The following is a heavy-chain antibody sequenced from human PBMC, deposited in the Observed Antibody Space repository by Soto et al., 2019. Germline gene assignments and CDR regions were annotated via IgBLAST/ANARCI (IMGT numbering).Heavy chain of an antibody. V-gene: IGHV1-69*02. CDR3: ARYYGSGSYRDSYYYYGMDV. CDR2: IIPILGIA. J-gene: IGHJ6*02. D-gene: IGHD3-10*01. CDR1: GGTFSSYT. Sequence: SVKVSCKASGGTFSSYTISWVRQAPGQGLEWMGRIIPILGIANYAQKFQGRVTITADKSTSTAYMELSSLRSEDTAVYYCARYYGSGSYRDSYYYYGMDVWGQGTTVTVSS.